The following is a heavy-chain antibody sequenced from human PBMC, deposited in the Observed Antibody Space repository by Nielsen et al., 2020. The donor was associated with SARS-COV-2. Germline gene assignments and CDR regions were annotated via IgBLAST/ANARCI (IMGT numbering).Heavy chain of an antibody. CDR2: ISSNGGST. D-gene: IGHD2-2*01. Sequence: GESLKISCAASGFTFSSYAMHWVRQAPGKGLEYVSAISSNGGSTYYANSVKGRFTISRDNSKNTLYLQMGSLRAEDMAVYYCARSSESDIVVVPAANNWFDPWGQGTLVTVSS. J-gene: IGHJ5*02. CDR1: GFTFSSYA. V-gene: IGHV3-64*01. CDR3: ARSSESDIVVVPAANNWFDP.